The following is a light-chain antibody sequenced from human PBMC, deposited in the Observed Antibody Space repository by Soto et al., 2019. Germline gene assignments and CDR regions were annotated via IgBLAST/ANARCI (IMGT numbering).Light chain of an antibody. CDR1: SSDVGGYNY. CDR3: ISHTSNSPTYV. Sequence: QSVLTQPASVSGSPGQSITISCTGTSSDVGGYNYVSWYQQHPGKAPKLMIYDVSNRPSGVSNRFSGSKSGNTASLTVSGLQAEDAAEYYCISHTSNSPTYVF. CDR2: DVS. V-gene: IGLV2-14*01. J-gene: IGLJ1*01.